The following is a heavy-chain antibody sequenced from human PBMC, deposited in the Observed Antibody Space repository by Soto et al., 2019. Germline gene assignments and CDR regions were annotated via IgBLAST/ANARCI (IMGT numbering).Heavy chain of an antibody. CDR3: ARDHAAAIGYYYQYSMDV. CDR2: IYYSGST. CDR1: GASVNSGNYY. Sequence: QVQLQESGPGLVKPSETLSLTCTVSGASVNSGNYYWSWIRQPPGKGLEWIGYIYYSGSTNYNPSLKSLNTITLDKSSNQFSLHLSSVTAADTAVYFCARDHAAAIGYYYQYSMDVWGLWTTVTVSS. J-gene: IGHJ6*02. V-gene: IGHV4-61*01. D-gene: IGHD2-2*01.